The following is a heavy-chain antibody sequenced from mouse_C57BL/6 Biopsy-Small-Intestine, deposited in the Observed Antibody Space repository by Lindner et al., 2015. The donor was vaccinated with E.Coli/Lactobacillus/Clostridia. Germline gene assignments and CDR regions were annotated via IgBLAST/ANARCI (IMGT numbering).Heavy chain of an antibody. Sequence: VQLQESGPGLVKPGASVKISCKASGYSFTGYYMNWVKQSPEKSLEWIGEINPSTGGTTYNQKFKAKATLTVDKSSSTAYMQLKSLTSEDSAVYYCATYDYDVPYFDYWGQGTTLTVSS. D-gene: IGHD2-4*01. J-gene: IGHJ2*01. CDR2: INPSTGGT. V-gene: IGHV1-42*01. CDR3: ATYDYDVPYFDY. CDR1: GYSFTGYY.